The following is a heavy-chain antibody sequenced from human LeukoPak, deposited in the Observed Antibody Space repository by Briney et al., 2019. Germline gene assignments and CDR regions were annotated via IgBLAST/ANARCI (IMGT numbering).Heavy chain of an antibody. J-gene: IGHJ4*02. V-gene: IGHV3-23*01. D-gene: IGHD2-15*01. CDR2: ISDSGDST. Sequence: GGSLRLSCAASGFTFSSYAMSWVRQAPGKGLEWVSAISDSGDSTYYADSVKGRFTISKDNSKNTLYLQMSSLRAEDTAVYYCAKYAVVGTPFFDYWGQGTLVTISS. CDR3: AKYAVVGTPFFDY. CDR1: GFTFSSYA.